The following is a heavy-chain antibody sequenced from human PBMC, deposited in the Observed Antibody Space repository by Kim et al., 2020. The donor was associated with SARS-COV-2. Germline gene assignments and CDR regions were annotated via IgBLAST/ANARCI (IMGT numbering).Heavy chain of an antibody. D-gene: IGHD3-10*01. V-gene: IGHV3-21*01. CDR1: GFTFSSYS. CDR3: ASTWFGELTTTNFDY. J-gene: IGHJ4*02. Sequence: GGSLRLSCAASGFTFSSYSMNWVRQAPGKGLEWVSSISSSSSYIYYADPVKGRFTISRDNAKNSLYLQMNSLRAEDTAVYYCASTWFGELTTTNFDYWGQGTLVTVSS. CDR2: ISSSSSYI.